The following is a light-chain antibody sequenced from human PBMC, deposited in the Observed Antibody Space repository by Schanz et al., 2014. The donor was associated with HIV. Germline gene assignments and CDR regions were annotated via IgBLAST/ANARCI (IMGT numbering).Light chain of an antibody. CDR1: SSDVGGYNY. Sequence: QSVLTQPPSASGSPGQSVTISCTGTSSDVGGYNYVSWYQQHPGQAPKLLIYDVTYRPSGISNRFSGSKSGYTASLTISGLQADDEADYYCSSYTTSSTLVFGGGTKLTVL. J-gene: IGLJ2*01. CDR2: DVT. V-gene: IGLV2-14*03. CDR3: SSYTTSSTLV.